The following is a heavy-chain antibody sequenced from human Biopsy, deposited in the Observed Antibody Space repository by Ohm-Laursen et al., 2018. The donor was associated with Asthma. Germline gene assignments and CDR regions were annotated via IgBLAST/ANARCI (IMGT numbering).Heavy chain of an antibody. D-gene: IGHD2-2*01. CDR3: ARKAGSCISRTCYSLDF. Sequence: SVKVSCKSLGGTFNTYVIGWVRQAPGQGLEWMGGINSVFGTTTYPQKFQDRVTITGDDSTSTVYMELSSLRSEDTAVYYCARKAGSCISRTCYSLDFWGQGTLVTVSS. J-gene: IGHJ4*02. V-gene: IGHV1-69*13. CDR1: GGTFNTYV. CDR2: INSVFGTT.